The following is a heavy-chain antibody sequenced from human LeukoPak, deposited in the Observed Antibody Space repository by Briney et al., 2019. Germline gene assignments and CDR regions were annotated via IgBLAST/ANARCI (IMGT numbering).Heavy chain of an antibody. Sequence: GASVKVSCKASGYTFTGYYMHWVRQAPGQGLEWMGWINPNSGGTNYAQKFQGRVTMTRDTSISTAYMELSRLRSDDTAVYYCARSGAPPDYYDSSGYYYVAFDIWGQGTMVTVSS. J-gene: IGHJ3*02. V-gene: IGHV1-2*02. CDR3: ARSGAPPDYYDSSGYYYVAFDI. CDR2: INPNSGGT. CDR1: GYTFTGYY. D-gene: IGHD3-22*01.